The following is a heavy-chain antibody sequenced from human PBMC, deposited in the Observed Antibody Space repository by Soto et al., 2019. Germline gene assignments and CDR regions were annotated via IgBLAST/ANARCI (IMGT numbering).Heavy chain of an antibody. D-gene: IGHD1-1*01. CDR1: GGTFSSYA. V-gene: IGHV1-69*13. CDR2: IIPIFGTA. Sequence: ASVKVSCKASGGTFSSYAISWVRQAPGQGLEWMGGIIPIFGTANYAQKFQGRVTITADESTSTAYMELSSLRSEDTAVYYCARGRTTRAPEAFDIWGQGTMVTVSS. CDR3: ARGRTTRAPEAFDI. J-gene: IGHJ3*02.